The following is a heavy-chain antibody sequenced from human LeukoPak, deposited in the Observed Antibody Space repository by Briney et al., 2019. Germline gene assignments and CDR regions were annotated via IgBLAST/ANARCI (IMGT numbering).Heavy chain of an antibody. Sequence: GGSLRLSCAASGFTFSDFAMSWVRQAPGKGLECVSVISGSGGSTYSADSVKARFTIARDNSRATVYLQMNSLRADDAAVYYCAKGHSDYGTGFDVWGQGTLVTVSS. J-gene: IGHJ4*02. D-gene: IGHD4-17*01. CDR1: GFTFSDFA. V-gene: IGHV3-23*01. CDR3: AKGHSDYGTGFDV. CDR2: ISGSGGST.